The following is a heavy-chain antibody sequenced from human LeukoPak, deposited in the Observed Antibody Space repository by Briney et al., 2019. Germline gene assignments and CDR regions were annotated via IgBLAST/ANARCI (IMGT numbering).Heavy chain of an antibody. Sequence: GESWRISCQGSGYSFTSYWICWVRQMPGRGLEWMGRIDPAETQTYYSPSFQGHVTISADKSISTVYLQWSTLKASDTAMYYCARQLTSGDCDYWGQGTLVTVSS. D-gene: IGHD1-1*01. CDR2: IDPAETQT. V-gene: IGHV5-10-1*01. J-gene: IGHJ4*02. CDR3: ARQLTSGDCDY. CDR1: GYSFTSYW.